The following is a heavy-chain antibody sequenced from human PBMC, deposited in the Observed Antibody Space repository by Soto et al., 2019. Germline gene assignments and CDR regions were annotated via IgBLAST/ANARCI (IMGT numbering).Heavy chain of an antibody. CDR3: AREYSSSSLSTAAFDI. J-gene: IGHJ3*02. D-gene: IGHD6-6*01. CDR1: GYTFTGYY. V-gene: IGHV1-2*04. Sequence: ASVKVSCKASGYTFTGYYMHWVRQAPGQGLEWMGWINPNSGGTNYAQKFQGWVTMTRDTSISTAYMELSRLRSDDTAVYYCAREYSSSSLSTAAFDIWGQGTMVTVSS. CDR2: INPNSGGT.